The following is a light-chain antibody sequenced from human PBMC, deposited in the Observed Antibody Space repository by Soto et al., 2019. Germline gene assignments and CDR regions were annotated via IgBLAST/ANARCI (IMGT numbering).Light chain of an antibody. V-gene: IGKV3-11*01. J-gene: IGKJ1*01. CDR2: DAS. Sequence: EIVLTQSPVTLSLSPGERATLSCRASQSVRTYLAWYQVKPGQAPRLLIYDASSRASGVPARFSGSGSGTDFTLTISSLEPEDFAVYYCHQRQSWPRTFGQGTKVDIK. CDR3: HQRQSWPRT. CDR1: QSVRTY.